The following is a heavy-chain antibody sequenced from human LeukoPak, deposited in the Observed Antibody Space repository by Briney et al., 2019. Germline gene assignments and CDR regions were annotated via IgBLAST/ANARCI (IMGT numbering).Heavy chain of an antibody. D-gene: IGHD3-9*01. CDR2: IYYSGST. CDR1: GGSISSSSYY. J-gene: IGHJ6*03. V-gene: IGHV4-39*07. CDR3: ARDVRYYDILTGYYSLYYYMDV. Sequence: PSGTLSLTCAVSGGSISSSSYYWGWIRQPPGKGLEWIGSIYYSGSTYYNPSLKSRVTISVDTSKNQFSLKLSSVTAADTAVYYCARDVRYYDILTGYYSLYYYMDVWGKGTTVTVSS.